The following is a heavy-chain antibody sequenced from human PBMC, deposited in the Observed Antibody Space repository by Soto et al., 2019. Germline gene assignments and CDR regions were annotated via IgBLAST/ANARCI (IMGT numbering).Heavy chain of an antibody. CDR3: AKDLHDAAADY. Sequence: GGSLRLSCAASGFSFSNWWMHWVRQAPGKGLVWVSRIKGDGSRTNYADSVKGRFTVSRDNAKNTVYLQVNSLRVEDTAVYYCAKDLHDAAADYWGQGTPVTVSS. V-gene: IGHV3-74*01. CDR1: GFSFSNWW. D-gene: IGHD6-13*01. CDR2: IKGDGSRT. J-gene: IGHJ4*02.